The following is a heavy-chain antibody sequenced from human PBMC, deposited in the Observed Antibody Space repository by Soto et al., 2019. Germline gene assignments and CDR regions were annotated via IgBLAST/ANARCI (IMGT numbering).Heavy chain of an antibody. J-gene: IGHJ4*02. D-gene: IGHD2-15*01. Sequence: QVQLVESGGGLVKPGGSLRLSCAASGFTFSDYYMSWIRQAPGKGLEWVSYISSSSSYTNYADSVKGRFTISRDNAKNSLYPEMKRLKAEEPAVYYWAGRGGSSPGFWGPGTLVTVSS. CDR3: AGRGGSSPGF. CDR2: ISSSSSYT. CDR1: GFTFSDYY. V-gene: IGHV3-11*05.